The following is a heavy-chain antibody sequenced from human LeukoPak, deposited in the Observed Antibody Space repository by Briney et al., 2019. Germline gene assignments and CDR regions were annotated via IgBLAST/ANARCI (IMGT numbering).Heavy chain of an antibody. Sequence: ASVKLSCKASGYTFTIYGISWVRQAPGQGLEWMGWISAYNGNTNYAQKLQGRVTMTTDTSTSTAYMELRSLRSDDTAVYYCARDRASSGYSYGCRFEDYWGQGTLVTVSS. CDR1: GYTFTIYG. D-gene: IGHD5-18*01. V-gene: IGHV1-18*01. J-gene: IGHJ4*02. CDR3: ARDRASSGYSYGCRFEDY. CDR2: ISAYNGNT.